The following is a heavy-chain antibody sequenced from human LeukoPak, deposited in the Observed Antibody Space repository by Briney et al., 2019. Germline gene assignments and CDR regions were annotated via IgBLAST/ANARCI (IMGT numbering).Heavy chain of an antibody. J-gene: IGHJ5*02. D-gene: IGHD4-17*01. CDR3: ARETGSDGDYYNWFDP. V-gene: IGHV3-30*01. CDR1: GFTFSSYA. CDR2: ISYDGSNK. Sequence: PGRSLRLSCAASGFTFSSYAMHWVRQAPGKGLEWVAVISYDGSNKYYADSVKGRFTISRDNSKNTLYLQMNSLRAEDTAVYYCARETGSDGDYYNWFDPWGQGTLVTVSS.